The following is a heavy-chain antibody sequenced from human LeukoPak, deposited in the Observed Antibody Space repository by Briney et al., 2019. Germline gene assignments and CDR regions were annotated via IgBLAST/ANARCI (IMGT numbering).Heavy chain of an antibody. D-gene: IGHD6-19*01. V-gene: IGHV3-9*03. CDR1: GINFDDYA. Sequence: FLRLFLAASGINFDDYAMQWVRQAPGKGLEWVSGISWNSGSIGYADSVKGRFTISRDNAKNSLYLQMNSLRAQDMALYYCAKVAFGGIAVAGPFDYWGQGTLVTVSS. CDR3: AKVAFGGIAVAGPFDY. CDR2: ISWNSGSI. J-gene: IGHJ4*02.